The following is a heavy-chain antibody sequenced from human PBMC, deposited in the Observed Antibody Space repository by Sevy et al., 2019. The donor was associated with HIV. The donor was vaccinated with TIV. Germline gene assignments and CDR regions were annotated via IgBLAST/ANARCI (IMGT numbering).Heavy chain of an antibody. CDR2: ISYDGSNK. CDR3: AKDRLSGWGHDAFDI. D-gene: IGHD6-19*01. Sequence: GGSLRLSCAASGFTFSSYGMHWVRQAPGKGLEWVAVISYDGSNKYYADSLKGRLTDSRDNSKNTLYLQMNSLMAEDTAVYYCAKDRLSGWGHDAFDIWGQGTMVTVSS. CDR1: GFTFSSYG. V-gene: IGHV3-30*18. J-gene: IGHJ3*02.